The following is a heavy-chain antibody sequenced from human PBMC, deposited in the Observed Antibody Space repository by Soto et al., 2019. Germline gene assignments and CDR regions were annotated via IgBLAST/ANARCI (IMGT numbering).Heavy chain of an antibody. Sequence: LSLTCTVSGDSISSADYYWSWIRQTPGKGLEWIGHILYSGTTYYNPSLKSRLTISVDTSKNHFSLRLTSVTAADTAVYYCARDLWVEPELYYYGMDVWGQGTTVTVPS. D-gene: IGHD1-1*01. J-gene: IGHJ6*02. CDR1: GDSISSADYY. V-gene: IGHV4-30-4*01. CDR2: ILYSGTT. CDR3: ARDLWVEPELYYYGMDV.